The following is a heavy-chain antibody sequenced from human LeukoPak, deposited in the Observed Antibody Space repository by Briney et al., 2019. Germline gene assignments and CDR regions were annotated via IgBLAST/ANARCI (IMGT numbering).Heavy chain of an antibody. CDR1: GYSITGYY. CDR2: INANNGAT. D-gene: IGHD2-15*01. CDR3: ARDFGGSCDY. J-gene: IGHJ4*02. V-gene: IGHV1-2*02. Sequence: APVTVSRKASGYSITGYYMHWVRQAPGQGLEWMGWINANNGATKYAQKFQARVTMTRDTSISTAYMEVSSLTSDDTAVYYCARDFGGSCDYWGQGTLVTVSS.